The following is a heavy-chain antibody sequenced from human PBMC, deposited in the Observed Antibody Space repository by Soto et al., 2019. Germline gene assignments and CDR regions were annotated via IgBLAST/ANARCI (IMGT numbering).Heavy chain of an antibody. D-gene: IGHD6-25*01. CDR2: INPSGGNT. J-gene: IGHJ4*02. V-gene: IGHV1-46*01. Sequence: QVQLVPSGAEVKKPGASVKASCKASGYTFTSYYMHWVRKAHGQGLEWMGIINPSGGNTSYAQKFQGRVTLTRDTSTSTVYMELSRLRSEDTGVYYCASLSGGNFDYWGQGPLVTFSA. CDR3: ASLSGGNFDY. CDR1: GYTFTSYY.